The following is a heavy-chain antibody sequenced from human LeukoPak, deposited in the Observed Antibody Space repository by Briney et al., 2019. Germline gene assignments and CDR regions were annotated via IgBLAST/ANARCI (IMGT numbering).Heavy chain of an antibody. D-gene: IGHD5-18*01. CDR2: INPSGGRT. V-gene: IGHV1-46*01. J-gene: IGHJ6*02. CDR1: GYTFTSYY. CDR3: ARVNSYGYYYYYGMDV. Sequence: ASVKVSCKASGYTFTSYYIHWVRQAPGQGLEWMGVINPSGGRTTYAQKFQGRVTMTRDTSTNTVYMELSSLRSDDTAVYYCARVNSYGYYYYYGMDVWGQGTTVTVSS.